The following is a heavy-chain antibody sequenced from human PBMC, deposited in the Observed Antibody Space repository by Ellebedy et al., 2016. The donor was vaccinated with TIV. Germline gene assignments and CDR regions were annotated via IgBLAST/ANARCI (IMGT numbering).Heavy chain of an antibody. CDR2: IYYSGST. J-gene: IGHJ2*01. Sequence: SETLSLTCSVSGGSISSYYWSWIRQPPGKGLEWIGYIYYSGSTNYNPSLKSRVTISVDTSKNQFSLKLSSVTAADTAVYYCARVGVGWLKSPFDLWGRGTLVTVSS. CDR1: GGSISSYY. V-gene: IGHV4-59*01. D-gene: IGHD5-24*01. CDR3: ARVGVGWLKSPFDL.